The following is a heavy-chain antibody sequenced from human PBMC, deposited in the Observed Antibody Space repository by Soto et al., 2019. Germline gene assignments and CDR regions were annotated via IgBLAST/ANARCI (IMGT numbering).Heavy chain of an antibody. V-gene: IGHV3-23*01. J-gene: IGHJ4*02. CDR2: ISGSGGTT. D-gene: IGHD3-3*01. Sequence: EAQLLESGGGLVQPGGSLRLSCVASGLTFSHYAMFWVRQAPGKGLEWVSGISGSGGTTYHADSVKGRFTVSRDNSKNTLYLQMGSLRTADTAVYYCAREYLPYSLTPFGLWGQATPVPVSS. CDR3: AREYLPYSLTPFGL. CDR1: GLTFSHYA.